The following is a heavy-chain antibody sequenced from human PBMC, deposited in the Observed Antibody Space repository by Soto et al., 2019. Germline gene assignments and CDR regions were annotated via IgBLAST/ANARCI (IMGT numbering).Heavy chain of an antibody. D-gene: IGHD6-19*01. J-gene: IGHJ3*01. CDR2: TSGSGGNT. Sequence: EVQLLESGGGLVQPGGSLRLSCAASGFTFSTYAMSWVRQAPGKGLEWVSSTSGSGGNTYYASSVKGRFTISRDNTKSTMYIQMNSMRAEDTAVYYCAKADSSRYSRGWYSAFDVWGQGTMVAVSS. CDR3: AKADSSRYSRGWYSAFDV. CDR1: GFTFSTYA. V-gene: IGHV3-23*01.